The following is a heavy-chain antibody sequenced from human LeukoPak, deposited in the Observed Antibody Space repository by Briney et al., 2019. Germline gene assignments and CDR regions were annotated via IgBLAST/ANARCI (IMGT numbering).Heavy chain of an antibody. J-gene: IGHJ4*02. Sequence: GGSLRLSCAASGFTFSNYGMHWVRQAPGKGLEWVAIIWHDGSNKYYADSVKGRFTISRDNSKNTLYLQMNSLRAEDTAVYYCANNFDYWGQGTLVTVSS. CDR3: ANNFDY. V-gene: IGHV3-33*06. CDR1: GFTFSNYG. CDR2: IWHDGSNK.